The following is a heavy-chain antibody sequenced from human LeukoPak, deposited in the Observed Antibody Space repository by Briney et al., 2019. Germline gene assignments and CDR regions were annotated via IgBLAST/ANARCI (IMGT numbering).Heavy chain of an antibody. Sequence: GGSLRLSCAASGFTFSSYWMSWVRQAPGKGLEWVANIKQDGSEKYYVDSVKGRFTISRDNAKNSLYLQMNSLRAEDTAVYYCERNNYYDSSGYLDSWGQETLVTVSS. CDR3: ERNNYYDSSGYLDS. CDR2: IKQDGSEK. V-gene: IGHV3-7*01. D-gene: IGHD3-22*01. CDR1: GFTFSSYW. J-gene: IGHJ4*02.